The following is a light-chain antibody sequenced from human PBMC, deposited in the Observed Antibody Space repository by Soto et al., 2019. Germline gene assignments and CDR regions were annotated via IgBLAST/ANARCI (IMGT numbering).Light chain of an antibody. CDR1: QGISSY. CDR2: AAS. CDR3: QQYYSYPA. J-gene: IGKJ5*01. V-gene: IGKV1-8*01. Sequence: AIRMTQSPSSLSASTGDRVTITCRASQGISSYLAWYQQKPGKAPKLLIYAASTLQSGVPSRFSGIGSGTDFTLTISCLQSEDFATYYCQQYYSYPAFGQGTRLEIK.